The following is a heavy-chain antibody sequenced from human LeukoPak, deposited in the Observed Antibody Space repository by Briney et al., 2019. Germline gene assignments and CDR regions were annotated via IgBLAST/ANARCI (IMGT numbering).Heavy chain of an antibody. Sequence: SQTLSLTCTVSGGSISSGGYYWSWIRQHPGKGLEWIGYIYYSGSTYYNPSPKSRVTISVDTSKNQFSLKLSSVTAADTAVYFCARPRTSDYGDPDAFDIWGQGTMVTVSS. D-gene: IGHD4-17*01. CDR3: ARPRTSDYGDPDAFDI. CDR1: GGSISSGGYY. J-gene: IGHJ3*02. V-gene: IGHV4-31*03. CDR2: IYYSGST.